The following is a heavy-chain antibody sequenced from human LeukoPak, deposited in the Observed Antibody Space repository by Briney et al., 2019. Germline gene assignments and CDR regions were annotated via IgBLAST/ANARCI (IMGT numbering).Heavy chain of an antibody. CDR3: AGSRLRWYENGHFDY. CDR2: IRYDGSNK. D-gene: IGHD4-23*01. J-gene: IGHJ4*02. CDR1: GFTFSSYG. V-gene: IGHV3-30*02. Sequence: PGGSLRLSCAASGFTFSSYGMHWVRQAPGKGLEWVAFIRYDGSNKYYADSVKGRFTISRDNSKNTLYLQMNSLRAEDTAVYYCAGSRLRWYENGHFDYWGQGTLVTVSS.